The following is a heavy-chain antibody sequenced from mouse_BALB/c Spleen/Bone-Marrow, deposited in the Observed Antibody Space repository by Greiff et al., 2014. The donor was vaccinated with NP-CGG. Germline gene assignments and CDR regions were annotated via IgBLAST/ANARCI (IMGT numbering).Heavy chain of an antibody. Sequence: QVHVKQSGAELVKPGTSVKLSCKASGYTFTTYYMYWVKQRPGQGLEWIGEINPNNGGTNFKEKFESKATLTVDKSSSTAYMQLSSLTSEDSAVYYCTRGRTWDFDYWGQGTTLTVSS. CDR3: TRGRTWDFDY. CDR2: INPNNGGT. D-gene: IGHD4-1*01. CDR1: GYTFTTYY. J-gene: IGHJ2*01. V-gene: IGHV1S81*02.